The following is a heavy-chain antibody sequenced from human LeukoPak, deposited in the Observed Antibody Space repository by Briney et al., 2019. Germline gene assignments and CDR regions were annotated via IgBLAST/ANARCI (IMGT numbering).Heavy chain of an antibody. CDR1: GYTFTGYY. Sequence: ASVKVSCKASGYTFTGYYMHWVRQAPGQGLEWMGWINPNSGGTNYAQKFQGRVTMTRDTSISTAYMELSRLRSDDTAVYYCVRVLSRITMVRGVIGYWGQGTLVTVSS. CDR3: VRVLSRITMVRGVIGY. J-gene: IGHJ4*02. CDR2: INPNSGGT. V-gene: IGHV1-2*02. D-gene: IGHD3-10*01.